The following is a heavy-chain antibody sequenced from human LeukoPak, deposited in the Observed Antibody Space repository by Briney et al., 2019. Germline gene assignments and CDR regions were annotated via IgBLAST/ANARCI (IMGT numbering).Heavy chain of an antibody. D-gene: IGHD3-10*01. CDR1: GLTLSSYW. CDR3: AELTSMVEQY. J-gene: IGHJ4*02. Sequence: GGSLRLSCAASGLTLSSYWMHWVRQAPGKGLVWVSRINSDGSSTRYADSVKGRFTISRDNAKNTLYLQMNSLRAEDTAVYYCAELTSMVEQYWGQGTLVAVSS. CDR2: INSDGSST. V-gene: IGHV3-74*01.